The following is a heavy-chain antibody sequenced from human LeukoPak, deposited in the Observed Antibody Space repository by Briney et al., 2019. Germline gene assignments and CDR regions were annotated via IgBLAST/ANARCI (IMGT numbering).Heavy chain of an antibody. CDR1: GFTVSRNY. CDR3: ARDRSDGNYYMVV. CDR2: IYGGGST. D-gene: IGHD5-24*01. V-gene: IGHV3-53*01. J-gene: IGHJ6*03. Sequence: PGGSLRLSCAAFGFTVSRNYTSWVRQAPGKGLEWVSVIYGGGSTSYADSVKGRFIISRDNSKNTLYLQMNSLRADDTAVYYCARDRSDGNYYMVVWGKGTTVIVSS.